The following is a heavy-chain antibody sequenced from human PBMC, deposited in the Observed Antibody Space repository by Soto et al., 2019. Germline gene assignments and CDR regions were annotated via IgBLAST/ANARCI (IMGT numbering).Heavy chain of an antibody. V-gene: IGHV1-69*01. CDR3: AAELGFGKLSVV. CDR2: IIPLFGTT. J-gene: IGHJ6*02. D-gene: IGHD3-10*01. Sequence: QVQVVQSGVEVRRPGSSVKVSCKASGDTFKNCVISWVRQAPGQGLEWMGGIIPLFGTTDFAQRFQGRLTITTAESTTTAYMELSRLRSEDTATYSCAAELGFGKLSVVWGQGTTVIVSS. CDR1: GDTFKNCV.